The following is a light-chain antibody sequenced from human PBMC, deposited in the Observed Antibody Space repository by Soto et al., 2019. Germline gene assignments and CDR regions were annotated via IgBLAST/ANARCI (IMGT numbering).Light chain of an antibody. Sequence: DIQMTQSPSTLSLSLGDRATLTCRASQSVSSWLAWYQQKPGEAPSLLIYKASTRASGVPSRFSGSGSGTEFTLTISSLQPDDFATYYCQQYNSSPRTFGQGTKVEIK. CDR2: KAS. J-gene: IGKJ1*01. CDR1: QSVSSW. V-gene: IGKV1-5*03. CDR3: QQYNSSPRT.